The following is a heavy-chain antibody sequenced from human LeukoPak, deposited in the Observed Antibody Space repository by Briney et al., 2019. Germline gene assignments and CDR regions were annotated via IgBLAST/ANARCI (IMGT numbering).Heavy chain of an antibody. J-gene: IGHJ4*02. CDR1: GYSFTSYW. D-gene: IGHD2-2*02. CDR3: ARHWVGGYCSSTSCYTGLDY. CDR2: IYPGDSDT. Sequence: GESLKISCKGSGYSFTSYWIGWVRQMPGKGLEWMGIIYPGDSDTRYSPSFQGQVTISADKSISTAYLQWSSLKASDTAMYYCARHWVGGYCSSTSCYTGLDYWGQGTLVTVSS. V-gene: IGHV5-51*01.